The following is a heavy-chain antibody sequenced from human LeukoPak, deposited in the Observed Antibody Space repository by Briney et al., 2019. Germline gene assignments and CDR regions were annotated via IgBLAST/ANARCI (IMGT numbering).Heavy chain of an antibody. V-gene: IGHV3-21*01. CDR1: GFTFSNYC. Sequence: GGSLRLSCAASGFTFSNYCMNWVRQAPGKGLELVSSISSSSSYIYYADSVRGRFTISRDNAKNSLYLQMNSLRAEDTAVYYCAGGPVAAVTNWFDPWGQGTLVTVSS. CDR3: AGGPVAAVTNWFDP. D-gene: IGHD2-15*01. CDR2: ISSSSSYI. J-gene: IGHJ5*02.